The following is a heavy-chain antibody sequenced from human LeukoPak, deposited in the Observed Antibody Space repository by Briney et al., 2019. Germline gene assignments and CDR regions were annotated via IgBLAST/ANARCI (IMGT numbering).Heavy chain of an antibody. Sequence: KPSETLSLTCAVYGGSFSGYYWSWIRQPPGKGLEWIGEINHSGSTNYNPSLKSRVTISVDTSKNQFSLKLSSVTAADTAVYYCARFPLWYSSSWDFDYWGQGTLVTVSS. CDR3: ARFPLWYSSSWDFDY. CDR2: INHSGST. V-gene: IGHV4-34*01. J-gene: IGHJ4*02. CDR1: GGSFSGYY. D-gene: IGHD6-13*01.